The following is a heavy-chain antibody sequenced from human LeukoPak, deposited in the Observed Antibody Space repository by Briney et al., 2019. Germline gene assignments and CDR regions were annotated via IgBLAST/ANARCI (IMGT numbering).Heavy chain of an antibody. Sequence: SQTLSLTCTVSGGSISSGDYYWSWIRQPPGKGLEWIGYIYYSGSTYYNPSLKSRVTISVDTSKNQFSLKLSSVTAADTAVYYCARVRRYCSGGSCYDFDYWGQGTLVTVSS. CDR3: ARVRRYCSGGSCYDFDY. V-gene: IGHV4-30-4*01. D-gene: IGHD2-15*01. CDR1: GGSISSGDYY. J-gene: IGHJ4*02. CDR2: IYYSGST.